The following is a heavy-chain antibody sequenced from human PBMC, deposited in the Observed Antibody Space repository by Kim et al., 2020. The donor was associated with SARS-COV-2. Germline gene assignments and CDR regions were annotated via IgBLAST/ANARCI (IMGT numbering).Heavy chain of an antibody. CDR2: HGGPT. V-gene: IGHV4-34*01. D-gene: IGHD7-27*01. J-gene: IGHJ4*02. Sequence: HGGPTNSNPSLKSRVTISVDTSKKQFSLTLNSMTAADTAVYYCATNSEDYWGQGTQVTVSS. CDR3: ATNSEDY.